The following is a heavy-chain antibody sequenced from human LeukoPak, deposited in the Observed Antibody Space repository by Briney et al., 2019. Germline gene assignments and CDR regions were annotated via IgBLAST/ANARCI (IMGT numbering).Heavy chain of an antibody. CDR2: IWYDGSNK. D-gene: IGHD3-10*01. Sequence: GGSLRLSCAASGFTLSSYGMHWVRQAPGKGLEWVAVIWYDGSNKYYADSVKGRFTISRDISKNTLYLEMNSLRAEDTAVYYCARSLERDYHGSGSFYMNNWFDPWGQGTLVTVSS. V-gene: IGHV3-33*01. CDR1: GFTLSSYG. J-gene: IGHJ5*02. CDR3: ARSLERDYHGSGSFYMNNWFDP.